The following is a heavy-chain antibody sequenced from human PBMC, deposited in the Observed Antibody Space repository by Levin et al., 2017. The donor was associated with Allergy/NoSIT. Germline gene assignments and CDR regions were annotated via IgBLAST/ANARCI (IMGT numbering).Heavy chain of an antibody. J-gene: IGHJ4*02. CDR1: GYTFTGYY. CDR3: ARDRHSRIAAAGLFDY. Sequence: ASVKVSCKACGYTFTGYYMHWVRQAPGQGLEWMGWINPNSGGTNYAQKFQGRVTMTRDTSISTAYMELSRLRSDDTAVYYCARDRHSRIAAAGLFDYWGQGTLVTVSS. D-gene: IGHD6-13*01. CDR2: INPNSGGT. V-gene: IGHV1-2*02.